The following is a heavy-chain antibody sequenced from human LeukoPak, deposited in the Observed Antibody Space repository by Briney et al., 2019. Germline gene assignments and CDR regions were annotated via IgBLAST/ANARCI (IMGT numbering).Heavy chain of an antibody. D-gene: IGHD1-26*01. CDR1: GGSISSSSYY. J-gene: IGHJ4*02. CDR2: IYYSGST. Sequence: SETLSLTCTVSGGSISSSSYYWGWIRQPPGKGLEWIGSIYYSGSTYYNPSLKSRVTISVDTSKNQFSLKLSSVTAADTAVYYCARRRHVVGAIAGSEGYWGQGTLVTVSS. CDR3: ARRRHVVGAIAGSEGY. V-gene: IGHV4-39*01.